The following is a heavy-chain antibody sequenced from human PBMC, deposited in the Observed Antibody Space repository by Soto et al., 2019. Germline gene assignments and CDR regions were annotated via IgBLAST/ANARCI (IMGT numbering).Heavy chain of an antibody. CDR1: GGSISSGGYY. CDR3: ASEYSSRKPVGWFDP. Sequence: QVQLQESGPGLVKPSQTLSLTCTVSGGSISSGGYYWSWIRQHPGKGLEWIGYIYYSGSTYYNPSLKSRLTLPVDTSKNRFSLKLSSVTAADTAVYYCASEYSSRKPVGWFDPWGQGTLVTVSS. CDR2: IYYSGST. D-gene: IGHD6-13*01. V-gene: IGHV4-31*03. J-gene: IGHJ5*02.